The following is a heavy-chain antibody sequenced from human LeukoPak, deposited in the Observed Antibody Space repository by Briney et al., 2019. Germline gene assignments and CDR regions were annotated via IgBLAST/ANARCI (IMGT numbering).Heavy chain of an antibody. V-gene: IGHV3-23*01. D-gene: IGHD3-10*01. CDR3: AKYIFSYGSGSYLAH. CDR2: ISGSAGST. Sequence: GGSLRLSCAGSGFTFRSYGMSWVRQAPGKGLEWVSGISGSAGSTYYADSVKGRFIISRDNSKTTLYLQMNSLRAEDTAVYYCAKYIFSYGSGSYLAHWGQGTLVTVSS. CDR1: GFTFRSYG. J-gene: IGHJ4*02.